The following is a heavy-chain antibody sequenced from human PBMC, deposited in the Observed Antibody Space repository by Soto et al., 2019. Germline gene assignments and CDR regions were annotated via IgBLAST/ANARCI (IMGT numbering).Heavy chain of an antibody. CDR3: VKGGWLDF. CDR1: GFTFNTFE. CDR2: ISDDGTRT. D-gene: IGHD3-16*01. J-gene: IGHJ5*01. Sequence: EVQLLESGGGLVQPGGSLRLSCAASGFTFNTFEMSWVRQAPGRGLEWVSFISDDGTRTYYADAVKGRFTISRDNSKYTLYLQMNSLTVEDTAVHACVKGGWLDFWGQGTLVTVSS. V-gene: IGHV3-23*01.